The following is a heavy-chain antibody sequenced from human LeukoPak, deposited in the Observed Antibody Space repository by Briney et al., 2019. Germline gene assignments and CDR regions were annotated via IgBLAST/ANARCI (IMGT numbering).Heavy chain of an antibody. CDR1: GFTFSSYA. CDR3: AKDALIVVVPAATDY. J-gene: IGHJ4*02. Sequence: PGGSLRLSCAASGFTFSSYAMSWVRQTPGKGLEWVSAISGSGGSTYYADSVKGRFTISRDNSKNTLYLQMNSLRAEDTAVYYCAKDALIVVVPAATDYWGQGTLVTVSS. D-gene: IGHD2-2*01. V-gene: IGHV3-23*01. CDR2: ISGSGGST.